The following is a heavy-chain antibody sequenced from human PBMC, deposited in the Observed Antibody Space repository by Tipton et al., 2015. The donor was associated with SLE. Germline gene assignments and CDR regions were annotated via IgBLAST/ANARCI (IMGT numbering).Heavy chain of an antibody. CDR3: ARRSRPKLPRSTIIRGVPQQGEYFDY. Sequence: SLRLSCVDSGFTFSSYVMSWVRQAPGKGLEWVANIKPDGSEKFYVDSMKGRFTISRDNAKNSLYLQVSSLRAEDTAVYYCARRSRPKLPRSTIIRGVPQQGEYFDYWGQGALVTVSS. CDR1: GFTFSSYV. CDR2: IKPDGSEK. V-gene: IGHV3-7*04. J-gene: IGHJ4*02. D-gene: IGHD3-10*01.